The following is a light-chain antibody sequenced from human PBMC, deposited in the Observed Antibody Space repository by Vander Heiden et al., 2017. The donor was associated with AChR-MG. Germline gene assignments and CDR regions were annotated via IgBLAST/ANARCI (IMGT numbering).Light chain of an antibody. V-gene: IGLV3-19*01. Sequence: SSELTQDPAVSVALGQTVRITCQGDSLRSYYASWYQQKPGQAPVLVIYGKNNRPSGIPDRFSGSSSGNTPSLTITGAQAEDEADYYCNSRDSSGNHLNWVFGGGTKLTVL. CDR3: NSRDSSGNHLNWV. CDR2: GKN. J-gene: IGLJ3*02. CDR1: SLRSYY.